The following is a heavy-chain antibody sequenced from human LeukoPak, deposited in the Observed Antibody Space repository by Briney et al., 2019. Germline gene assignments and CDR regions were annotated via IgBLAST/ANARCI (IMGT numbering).Heavy chain of an antibody. D-gene: IGHD1-26*01. V-gene: IGHV4-34*01. CDR3: ASGRVVGATWVED. J-gene: IGHJ4*02. Sequence: PSETLSLTCAVYGGSFSGYYWSWMRQPPGKGLEWIGEINHSGSSNYNPSLKSRVTISLDASKNQFSLRLSSLTAADTAVYYCASGRVVGATWVEDWGQGTLVTVSS. CDR1: GGSFSGYY. CDR2: INHSGSS.